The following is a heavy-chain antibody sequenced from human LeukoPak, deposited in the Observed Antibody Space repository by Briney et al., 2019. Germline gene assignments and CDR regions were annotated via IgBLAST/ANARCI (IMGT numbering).Heavy chain of an antibody. D-gene: IGHD2-2*01. J-gene: IGHJ4*02. V-gene: IGHV1-69*13. CDR2: IIPIFGTA. Sequence: SVKVSCKASGGTFSSYAISWVRQAPGQGLEWMGGIIPIFGTANYAQKFQGRVTITADESTSTAYMELSSLRSEDTAVYYCAVDRIGSSTSWPTLNYWGQGTLVTVSS. CDR3: AVDRIGSSTSWPTLNY. CDR1: GGTFSSYA.